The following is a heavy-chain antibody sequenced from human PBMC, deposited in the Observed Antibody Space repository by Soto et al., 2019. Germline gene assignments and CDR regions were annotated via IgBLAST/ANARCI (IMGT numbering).Heavy chain of an antibody. CDR3: AGDAVVPAAIAPRGYYGMDV. CDR1: GFTFSSYE. J-gene: IGHJ6*02. V-gene: IGHV3-48*03. CDR2: ICSSGSTI. Sequence: CAASGFTFSSYEMNWVRQAPGKGLEWVSYICSSGSTIYYADSVKGRSTISRDNAKNSLYLQMNSLRAEDTAVYYCAGDAVVPAAIAPRGYYGMDVWGQGTTVTVSS. D-gene: IGHD2-2*01.